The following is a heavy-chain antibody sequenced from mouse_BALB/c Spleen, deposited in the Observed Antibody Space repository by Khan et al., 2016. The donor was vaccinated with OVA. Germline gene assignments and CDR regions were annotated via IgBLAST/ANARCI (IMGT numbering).Heavy chain of an antibody. CDR3: ARSYYGCY. D-gene: IGHD1-2*01. J-gene: IGHJ2*01. CDR1: GFNIEDTY. CDR2: IDPASDNT. V-gene: IGHV14-3*02. Sequence: MQLEESGAELVKPGASVKLSCTASGFNIEDTYTHWVRQRPEQGLEWIGRIDPASDNTKYDPKFQGKATITLETSSNTAYLQLSSLTSEDTAVYYCARSYYGCYWGQGTTLTVSS.